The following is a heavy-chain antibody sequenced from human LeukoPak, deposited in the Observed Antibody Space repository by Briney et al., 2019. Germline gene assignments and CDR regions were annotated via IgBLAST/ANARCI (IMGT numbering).Heavy chain of an antibody. V-gene: IGHV3-74*01. D-gene: IGHD3-3*01. CDR1: GFTLSNYR. CDR2: IHSDGTTI. CDR3: IRGHPRFFDP. J-gene: IGHJ5*02. Sequence: PGGSLRLSCAASGFTLSNYRMHWVRQGPGKGLAWVSTIHSDGTTIIYADSVKGRFSISRDNAKSTMYLQMDSLRAEDTAVYYCIRGHPRFFDPWGQGTLVTVSS.